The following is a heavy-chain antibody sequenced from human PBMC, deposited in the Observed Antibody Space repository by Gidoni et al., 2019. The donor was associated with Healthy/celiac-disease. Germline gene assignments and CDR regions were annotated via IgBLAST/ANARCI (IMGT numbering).Heavy chain of an antibody. CDR2: IRGGGCST. D-gene: IGHD1-26*01. CDR1: GFTFSSYA. J-gene: IGHJ4*02. CDR3: AKVGATGEFDY. Sequence: EVQLLESGGGLVQHGGSMRLSCAASGFTFSSYAMSWVRQAPGKGLEWVSAIRGGGCSTYCADTGKGRFTISRDNSKNTLYLQRNSLRAEDTAVYYCAKVGATGEFDYWGQGTLVTVSS. V-gene: IGHV3-23*01.